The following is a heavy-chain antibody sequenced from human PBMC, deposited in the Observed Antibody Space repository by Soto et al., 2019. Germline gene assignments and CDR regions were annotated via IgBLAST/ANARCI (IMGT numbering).Heavy chain of an antibody. V-gene: IGHV5-10-1*01. CDR3: ARLGDCSGGSCFSRYYYHGMDV. Sequence: GESLKISCKGSGYSLTTYWITWVRQMPGKGLEWMGRIVPSDSYIHYSPSFQGRVTIPDDKSLNTAYLQWSSLEASDTAMYYCARLGDCSGGSCFSRYYYHGMDVWGQGTTVTVSS. CDR2: IVPSDSYI. D-gene: IGHD2-15*01. CDR1: GYSLTTYW. J-gene: IGHJ6*02.